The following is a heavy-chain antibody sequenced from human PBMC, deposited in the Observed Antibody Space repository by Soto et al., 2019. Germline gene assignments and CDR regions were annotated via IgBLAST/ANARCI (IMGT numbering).Heavy chain of an antibody. J-gene: IGHJ3*02. CDR2: MNPNSGNT. Sequence: ASVKVSCKASGYTFTSYDINWVRQATGQGLEWMGWMNPNSGNTGYAQKFQGRVTMTRNTSISTAYMELSSLRSEDTAVYYCAREHYCSGSLRNDAFDISCKGTMVTLSS. CDR3: AREHYCSGSLRNDAFDI. CDR1: GYTFTSYD. V-gene: IGHV1-8*01. D-gene: IGHD3-10*01.